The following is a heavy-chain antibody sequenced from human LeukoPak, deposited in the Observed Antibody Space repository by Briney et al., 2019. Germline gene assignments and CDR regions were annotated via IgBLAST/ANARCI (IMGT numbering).Heavy chain of an antibody. D-gene: IGHD3-3*01. Sequence: PSETLSLTCSVSGDSISSSCWAWIRQPPGRGLEWIGYLCNNVSSTNNPSLKPRVSISLDTPSNRFSLELSSVTDADKPVYHCARARYHGLGSGYWGGFHYMHVWPKGTTVIVPS. CDR2: LCNNVSS. V-gene: IGHV4-59*01. CDR1: GDSISSSC. CDR3: ARARYHGLGSGYWGGFHYMHV. J-gene: IGHJ6*03.